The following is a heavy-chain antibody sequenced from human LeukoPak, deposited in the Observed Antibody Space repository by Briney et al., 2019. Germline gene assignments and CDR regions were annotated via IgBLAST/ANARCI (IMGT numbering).Heavy chain of an antibody. CDR1: GGSISSYY. J-gene: IGHJ4*02. Sequence: SETLSLTCTVSGGSISSYYWSWIRQPPGKGLEWIGYIYYSGTTIYNPSLKSRVTISVDTSKNQFSLKLRSVTAADTSVYYCARHIDDYDFLFDYWGQGTLVTVSS. CDR2: IYYSGTT. V-gene: IGHV4-59*08. D-gene: IGHD3-3*01. CDR3: ARHIDDYDFLFDY.